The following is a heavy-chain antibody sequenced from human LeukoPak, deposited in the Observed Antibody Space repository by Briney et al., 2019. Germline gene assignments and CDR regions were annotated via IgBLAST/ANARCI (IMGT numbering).Heavy chain of an antibody. D-gene: IGHD3-10*01. CDR2: TYYRSKWYN. CDR1: GDSVSSNSAA. CDR3: ARATSPIRFGQFNIDY. J-gene: IGHJ4*02. V-gene: IGHV6-1*01. Sequence: SQTLSLTCAISGDSVSSNSAAWNWIRQSSSRGLEWLGRTYYRSKWYNDYAVSVKSRISINPDTSKNQFSLQLYSVTPEDTAVYYCARATSPIRFGQFNIDYWGQGTLVTVSS.